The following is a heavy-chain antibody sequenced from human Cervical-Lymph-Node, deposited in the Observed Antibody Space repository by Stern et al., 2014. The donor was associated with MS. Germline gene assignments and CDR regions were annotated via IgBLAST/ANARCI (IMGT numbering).Heavy chain of an antibody. J-gene: IGHJ4*02. D-gene: IGHD2-2*01. CDR3: ARDQGFQLMNS. CDR1: GDSISNDNW. CDR2: VYHTGSA. V-gene: IGHV4-4*02. Sequence: QLQLQESGPGLVRPSGTLSLTCAVSGDSISNDNWWSWVRQPPGKGLEWIGEVYHTGSANYDPSLKSRVTISVDKSKNHCSLRLTSMTATDTAVYYCARDQGFQLMNSWGQGTLVIVSS.